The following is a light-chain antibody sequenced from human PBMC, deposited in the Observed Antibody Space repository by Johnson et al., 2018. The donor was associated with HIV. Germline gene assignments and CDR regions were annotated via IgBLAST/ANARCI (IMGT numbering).Light chain of an antibody. Sequence: QSVLTQPPSVSAAPGQKVTISCSGSSSNIGNIFVSWYQHLPGTAPKLLIYDNYKRPSGIPDRFSGSTSGTSATLGITRLQTGDEADDYCGTWDSGLSAGNVFGTGTKVTVL. J-gene: IGLJ1*01. CDR3: GTWDSGLSAGNV. V-gene: IGLV1-51*01. CDR2: DNY. CDR1: SSNIGNIF.